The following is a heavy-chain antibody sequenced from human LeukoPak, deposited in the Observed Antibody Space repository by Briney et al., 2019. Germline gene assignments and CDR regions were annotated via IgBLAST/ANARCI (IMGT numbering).Heavy chain of an antibody. CDR3: ARYSRSTGFDS. CDR1: GDSISSSNYY. J-gene: IGHJ4*02. V-gene: IGHV4-39*01. D-gene: IGHD4-11*01. CDR2: IHHSGTT. Sequence: PSETLSLTCTVSGDSISSSNYYWTWARHPPGKGLKWIVTIHHSGTTYYSPSLKSRVTISADTPNNQFSLKLTFVSAADTAVYYCARYSRSTGFDSWGQGTQVTVSS.